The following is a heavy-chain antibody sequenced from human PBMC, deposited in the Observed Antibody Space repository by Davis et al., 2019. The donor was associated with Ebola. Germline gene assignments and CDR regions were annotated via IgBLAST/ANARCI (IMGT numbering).Heavy chain of an antibody. J-gene: IGHJ5*02. V-gene: IGHV1-18*01. CDR2: ISAYNGNT. CDR1: GYTFTSYG. D-gene: IGHD3-22*01. CDR3: ARDVTRILPSGWFDP. Sequence: AASVKVSCKASGYTFTSYGISWLRQAPGQGLEWMGWISAYNGNTNYAQNLQGRVTMTTDTSTSTAYMEERSLRYDDTAVYYCARDVTRILPSGWFDPWGQGTLVTVSS.